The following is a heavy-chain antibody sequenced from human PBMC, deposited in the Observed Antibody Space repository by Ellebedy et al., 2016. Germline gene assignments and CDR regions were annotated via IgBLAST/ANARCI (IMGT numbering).Heavy chain of an antibody. J-gene: IGHJ6*02. CDR3: ARDLFPYSSGWYVWVDYYYYGMDV. D-gene: IGHD6-19*01. CDR2: INAGNGNT. CDR1: GYTFTSYA. Sequence: ASVKVSCKASGYTFTSYAMHWVRQAPGQRLEWMGWINAGNGNTKYSQKFQGRVTITRDTSASTAYMELRSLRSDDTAVYYCARDLFPYSSGWYVWVDYYYYGMDVWGQGTTVTVSS. V-gene: IGHV1-3*01.